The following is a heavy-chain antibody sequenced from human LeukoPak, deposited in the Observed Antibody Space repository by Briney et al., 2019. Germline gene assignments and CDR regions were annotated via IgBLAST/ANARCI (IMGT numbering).Heavy chain of an antibody. CDR2: IYYSGST. Sequence: SETLSLTCTVSGGSISSSSYYWGWIRQPPGKGLEWIGSIYYSGSTYYNPSLKSRVTISVDTSKNQFSLKLSSVTAADTAVYYCARPVLIGGWFDPWGQGTLVTVSS. J-gene: IGHJ5*02. CDR1: GGSISSSSYY. V-gene: IGHV4-39*01. CDR3: ARPVLIGGWFDP. D-gene: IGHD2-21*01.